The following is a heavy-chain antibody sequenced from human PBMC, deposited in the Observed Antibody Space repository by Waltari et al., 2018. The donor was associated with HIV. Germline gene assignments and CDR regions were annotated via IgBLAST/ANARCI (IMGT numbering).Heavy chain of an antibody. D-gene: IGHD1-26*01. CDR1: GVPFSRNP. CDR2: IYSGGST. V-gene: IGHV3-53*02. Sequence: EVKLVETGGGLIQPGGSLRLSCAASGVPFSRNPMSVARQAPGKGLEWVSVIYSGGSTYYADSVKGRFTISRDNSKNTLYLQMNSLRAEDTAVYYCARVRPGSYYDFDYWGQGTLVTVSS. J-gene: IGHJ4*02. CDR3: ARVRPGSYYDFDY.